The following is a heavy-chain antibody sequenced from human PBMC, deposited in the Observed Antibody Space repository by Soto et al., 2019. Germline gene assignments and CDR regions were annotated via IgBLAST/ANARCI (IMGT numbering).Heavy chain of an antibody. D-gene: IGHD2-15*01. J-gene: IGHJ4*02. CDR3: AGDRSNSPDYFDY. V-gene: IGHV4-30-4*08. Sequence: SETLSLTCTVSGGSISSDDYYWSWIRQPPGKGLEWIGYIYYSGRTNYNPSLESRLTISIDTSKNQFSLRLSYVTAADTAVYYCAGDRSNSPDYFDYWGQGTLVTVSS. CDR1: GGSISSDDYY. CDR2: IYYSGRT.